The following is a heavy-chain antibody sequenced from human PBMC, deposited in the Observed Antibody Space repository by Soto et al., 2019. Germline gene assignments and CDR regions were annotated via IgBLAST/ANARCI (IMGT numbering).Heavy chain of an antibody. Sequence: SETLSLTCTVSGASINDFYRSWIRQTPGKGLEWVGFMYYSETTKYNPSLKGRVNMSLDTSKNQVSLHLKSVTAADTAVYYCARANSSTWYKLEYKWFDPWGQGTLVTVSS. D-gene: IGHD6-13*01. J-gene: IGHJ5*02. CDR2: MYYSETT. CDR3: ARANSSTWYKLEYKWFDP. V-gene: IGHV4-59*01. CDR1: GASINDFY.